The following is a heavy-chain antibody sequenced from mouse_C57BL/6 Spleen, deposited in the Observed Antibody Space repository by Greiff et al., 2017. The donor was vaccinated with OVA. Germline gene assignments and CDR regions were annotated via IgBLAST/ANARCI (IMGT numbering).Heavy chain of an antibody. J-gene: IGHJ3*01. V-gene: IGHV5-17*01. CDR3: ARGGYGGFAY. CDR2: ISSGSSTT. CDR1: GFTFSDYG. D-gene: IGHD3-1*01. Sequence: EVKLVESGGGLVKPGGSLKLSCAASGFTFSDYGMHWVRQAPEKGLEWVAYISSGSSTTYYADTVKGRFTLSRDNAKNTLFLQMTSLRSEDTAVYYCARGGYGGFAYWGQGTLVTVSA.